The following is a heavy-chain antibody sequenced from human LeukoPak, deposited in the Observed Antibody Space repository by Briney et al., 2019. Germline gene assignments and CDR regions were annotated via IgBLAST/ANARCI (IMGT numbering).Heavy chain of an antibody. V-gene: IGHV1-18*01. D-gene: IGHD2-2*01. Sequence: EASVKVSCKASGYTFTNYGISWVRQAPGQGLEWMGWISAYNGNTNYAQKLQGRVTMTTDTSTSTAYMELRSLRSDDTAVYYCARVGPGVPAAKNWFDPWGQGTLVTVSS. CDR3: ARVGPGVPAAKNWFDP. CDR1: GYTFTNYG. J-gene: IGHJ5*02. CDR2: ISAYNGNT.